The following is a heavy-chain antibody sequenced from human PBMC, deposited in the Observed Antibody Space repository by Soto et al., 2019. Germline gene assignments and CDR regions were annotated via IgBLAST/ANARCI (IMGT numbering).Heavy chain of an antibody. D-gene: IGHD3-16*01. CDR1: GFTFSSYS. Sequence: EVQLVESGGGLVQPGGSLRLSCAASGFTFSSYSMNWVRQAPGKGLEWVSYISSSSSTIYYADSVKGRFTISRDNAKNSLYLQMNSLRAEDTAVYYCARAPEVMRFVSYYYYMDVWGKGTPVTVSS. J-gene: IGHJ6*03. CDR2: ISSSSSTI. V-gene: IGHV3-48*01. CDR3: ARAPEVMRFVSYYYYMDV.